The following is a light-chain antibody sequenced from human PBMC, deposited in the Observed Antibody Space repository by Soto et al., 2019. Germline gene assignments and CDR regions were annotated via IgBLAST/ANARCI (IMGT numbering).Light chain of an antibody. CDR2: EVS. J-gene: IGLJ1*01. CDR1: SSDVGNYKY. V-gene: IGLV2-14*01. Sequence: QSVLTQPASVSGSPGQSITISCTGTSSDVGNYKYVSWYQQHPGKAPKLMIYEVSNRPSGVSNRFSGSKSGNTASLTISGLQAEDETDSSCFSYTSSGTYVFGTGTKVTV. CDR3: FSYTSSGTYV.